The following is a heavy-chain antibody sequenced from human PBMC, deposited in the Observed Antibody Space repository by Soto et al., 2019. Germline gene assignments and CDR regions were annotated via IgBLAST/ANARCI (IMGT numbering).Heavy chain of an antibody. V-gene: IGHV1-8*01. J-gene: IGHJ4*02. Sequence: QVHLVQSGAEVRKPGASVRVSCKTSGYTFTHFDIHWVRQATGQGLEWVGWMNPDSGNSGFTQRFQGRVSMTRNASRRTAYMEIHTLTSADTAIYYCARAYNLVPKFWGQGTLVTVSS. CDR2: MNPDSGNS. D-gene: IGHD1-1*01. CDR1: GYTFTHFD. CDR3: ARAYNLVPKF.